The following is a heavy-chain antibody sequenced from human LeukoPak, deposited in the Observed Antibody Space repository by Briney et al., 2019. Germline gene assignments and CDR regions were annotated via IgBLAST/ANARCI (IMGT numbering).Heavy chain of an antibody. D-gene: IGHD4-11*01. V-gene: IGHV4-39*01. CDR3: VKMDYSPFHPRNFFDT. Sequence: SETLSLTCTVSGVSITSDNNYWAWIRQPPGKGPEWVGTLYPGGDTFYDPSLKSRVTMSVDTSKNHFSLRLNSVTAADTAVYYCVKMDYSPFHPRNFFDTWGQGTLVAVSS. J-gene: IGHJ4*02. CDR1: GVSITSDNNY. CDR2: LYPGGDT.